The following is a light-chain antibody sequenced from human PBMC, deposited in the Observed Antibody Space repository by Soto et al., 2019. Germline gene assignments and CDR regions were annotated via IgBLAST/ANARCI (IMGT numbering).Light chain of an antibody. CDR2: EVG. Sequence: QSALTQPASVSGSPGQSITISCTGTSSDVGNYNLVSWYQQHPGKAPQLMISEVGNRPSGVSNRFSGSKSGNTASLTISGLQAEDEAEYYCCSYARSSVWVFGGGTKVTVL. CDR3: CSYARSSVWV. CDR1: SSDVGNYNL. V-gene: IGLV2-23*02. J-gene: IGLJ3*02.